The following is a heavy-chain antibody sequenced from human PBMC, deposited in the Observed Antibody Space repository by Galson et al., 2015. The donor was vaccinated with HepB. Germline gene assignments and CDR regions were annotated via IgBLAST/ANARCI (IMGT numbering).Heavy chain of an antibody. CDR1: GFSLSTSGMC. Sequence: ALVKPTQTLTLTCTFSGFSLSTSGMCVSWIRQPPGKALEWLALIDWDDDKYYSTSLKTRLTISKDTSKNQVVLTMTNMDPVDTATYYCARISEMATITGPFDYWGQGTLVTVSS. D-gene: IGHD5-24*01. J-gene: IGHJ4*02. CDR2: IDWDDDK. CDR3: ARISEMATITGPFDY. V-gene: IGHV2-70*01.